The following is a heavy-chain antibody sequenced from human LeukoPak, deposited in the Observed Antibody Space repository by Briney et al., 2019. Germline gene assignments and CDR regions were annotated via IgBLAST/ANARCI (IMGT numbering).Heavy chain of an antibody. V-gene: IGHV3-23*01. CDR1: GFTFSGFV. D-gene: IGHD1-26*01. CDR3: ARVGGSYVGYYFDY. J-gene: IGHJ4*02. Sequence: GGSLRLSYAASGFTFSGFVISWVRQAPGKGPQWVADISGSGGSTYYADSVKGRFTISRDNAKNSLYLQMNSLRAEDTAVYYCARVGGSYVGYYFDYWGQGTLVTVSS. CDR2: ISGSGGST.